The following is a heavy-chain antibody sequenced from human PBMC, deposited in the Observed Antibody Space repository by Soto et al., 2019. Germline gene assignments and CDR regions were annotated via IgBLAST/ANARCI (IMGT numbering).Heavy chain of an antibody. Sequence: PGGSLRLSCAASGFTFSSYGMHWVRQAPGKGLEWVAVISYDGINKYYADSVKGRFIISRDNSKNTLYLQMNSLRAEDTAVYYCAKDLRYSSGWYGPHWGQGTLVTVSS. J-gene: IGHJ4*02. CDR2: ISYDGINK. V-gene: IGHV3-30*18. CDR3: AKDLRYSSGWYGPH. D-gene: IGHD6-19*01. CDR1: GFTFSSYG.